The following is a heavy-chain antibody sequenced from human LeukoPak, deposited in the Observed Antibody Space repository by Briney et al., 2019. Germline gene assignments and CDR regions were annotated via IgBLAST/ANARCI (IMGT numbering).Heavy chain of an antibody. CDR3: ARVMSGYYVVLDI. V-gene: IGHV3-23*01. CDR1: GFTFTKYA. Sequence: GGSLRLSCSASGFTFTKYAMTWVRQAPGKGLEWVSSISGSGGSTYYGDSAQGRFTISRDNSRNTLYLQMNSLRAEDTAVYYCARVMSGYYVVLDIWGQGTMVTVSS. CDR2: ISGSGGST. J-gene: IGHJ3*02. D-gene: IGHD3-3*01.